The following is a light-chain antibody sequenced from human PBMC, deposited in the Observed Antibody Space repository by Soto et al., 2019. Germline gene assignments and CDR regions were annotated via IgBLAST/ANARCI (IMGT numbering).Light chain of an antibody. Sequence: ENVLTQSPATLSLSPGERATLSCRASQSVSSYLAWYQQKPGQAPRLLIYDASNRATDIPARFSGSGSGTDFTLTISSLESEDFAVYYCQQRGKWPRTFGQGTKLEIK. CDR3: QQRGKWPRT. CDR1: QSVSSY. V-gene: IGKV3-11*01. CDR2: DAS. J-gene: IGKJ2*01.